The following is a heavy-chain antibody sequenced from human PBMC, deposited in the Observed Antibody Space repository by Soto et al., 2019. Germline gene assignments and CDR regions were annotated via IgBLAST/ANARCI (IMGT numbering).Heavy chain of an antibody. D-gene: IGHD2-2*01. CDR2: ISSAGDSS. V-gene: IGHV3-48*03. Sequence: PXGSRRLSCAASGFTYSSYDQNRVRQAPGRTLDWVSYISSAGDSSYYADSVKSRFTISRDNAKNSLFLQMNSLRVEDTAVYYCARVYCSTTTCHVQAFDSWGQGSLVTVSS. CDR1: GFTYSSYD. CDR3: ARVYCSTTTCHVQAFDS. J-gene: IGHJ4*02.